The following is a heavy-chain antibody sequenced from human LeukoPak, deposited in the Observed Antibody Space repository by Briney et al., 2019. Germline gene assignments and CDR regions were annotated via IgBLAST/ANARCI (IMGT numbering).Heavy chain of an antibody. J-gene: IGHJ6*02. CDR3: AGNPLGSEMLMGYYYYGMDV. V-gene: IGHV1-69*04. Sequence: SVKVSCKTSGGTFSSHALSWVRQAPGQGLEWMGRIIPMFGVTNYAQNFQGRFTITADKSTTTVYMELTSLRSEDTAVYYCAGNPLGSEMLMGYYYYGMDVWGQGTTVTVSS. CDR1: GGTFSSHA. CDR2: IIPMFGVT. D-gene: IGHD3-16*01.